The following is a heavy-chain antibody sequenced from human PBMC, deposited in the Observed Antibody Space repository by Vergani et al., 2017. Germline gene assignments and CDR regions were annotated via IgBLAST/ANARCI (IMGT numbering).Heavy chain of an antibody. Sequence: QVQLVQSGAELKKPGASVSVSCKGSSHTFQTYGISWVRQAPGKGLELMAWIRPYTGHTIYAQKFQDRVTMTADTSTNTAYLALRSLRSDDTAVYFCARVAPSNSEVTPTAFDVWGQGTMVTVSS. CDR1: SHTFQTYG. CDR3: ARVAPSNSEVTPTAFDV. J-gene: IGHJ3*01. D-gene: IGHD1-1*01. CDR2: IRPYTGHT. V-gene: IGHV1-18*01.